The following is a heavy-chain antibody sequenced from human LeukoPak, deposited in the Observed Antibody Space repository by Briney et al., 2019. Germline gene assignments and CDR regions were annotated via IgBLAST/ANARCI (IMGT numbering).Heavy chain of an antibody. CDR2: IRYDGSNK. CDR1: GFTFSSYG. Sequence: GGSLRLSCAASGFTFSSYGMHWVRQAPGKGLEWVAFIRYDGSNKYYADSVKGRFTISRDNSKNTLYLQMNSLRDEDTAVYYCAKGYDFWSGYYCDYWGQGTLVTVSS. CDR3: AKGYDFWSGYYCDY. D-gene: IGHD3-3*01. J-gene: IGHJ4*02. V-gene: IGHV3-30*02.